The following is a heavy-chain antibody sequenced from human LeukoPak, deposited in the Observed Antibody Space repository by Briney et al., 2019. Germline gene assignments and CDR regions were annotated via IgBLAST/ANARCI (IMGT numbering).Heavy chain of an antibody. D-gene: IGHD1-26*01. J-gene: IGHJ4*02. V-gene: IGHV3-23*01. CDR2: ISGSGGST. CDR1: GFTFSSYW. Sequence: GGSLRLSCAASGFTFSSYWMSWVRQAPGKWLEWVSAISGSGGSTYYADSVKGRFTISRDNSKNTLYLQMNSLRAEDTAVYYCAKDFSVGARPLFDYWGQGTLVTVSS. CDR3: AKDFSVGARPLFDY.